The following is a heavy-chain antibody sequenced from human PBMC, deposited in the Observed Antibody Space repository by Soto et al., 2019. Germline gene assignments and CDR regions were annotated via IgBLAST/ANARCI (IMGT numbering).Heavy chain of an antibody. Sequence: QVQLVQSGAEVKKPGSSVKVSCKASGGTFSSYTISWVRQAPGQGLEWMGRIIPILGIANYAQKFQGRVTITADKSTSTAYMELSSLRSEDTAVYYCARVGDYGDYAPVPPLWFDPWGQGTLVTVSS. V-gene: IGHV1-69*02. CDR2: IIPILGIA. CDR1: GGTFSSYT. CDR3: ARVGDYGDYAPVPPLWFDP. J-gene: IGHJ5*02. D-gene: IGHD4-17*01.